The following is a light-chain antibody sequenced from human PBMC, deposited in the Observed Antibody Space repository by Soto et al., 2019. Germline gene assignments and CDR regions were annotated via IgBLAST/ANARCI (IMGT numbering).Light chain of an antibody. J-gene: IGKJ1*01. Sequence: EIVLTQSPGTLSLSPGDRVTLFCRASQSVRSSSLAWYQQKPGQAPRLLIYGISIRATGIPDRFSGSGSGTDFTLTISRLEPEDFAVYYCEQYGSSPRTFGQGTKVDIK. V-gene: IGKV3-20*01. CDR3: EQYGSSPRT. CDR1: QSVRSSS. CDR2: GIS.